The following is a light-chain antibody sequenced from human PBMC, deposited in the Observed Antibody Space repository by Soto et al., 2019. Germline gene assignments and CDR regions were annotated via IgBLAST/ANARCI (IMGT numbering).Light chain of an antibody. Sequence: QSVLTQPASVSGSPGQSVTISCTGTNSDVGSFRYVSWYQQHPGKAPKLLIFEVSYRPSGVSTRFSGSKSGNTASLTISGLRTEDEADYLRSSFTSTNTQVFGTGTKVTVL. CDR1: NSDVGSFRY. V-gene: IGLV2-14*01. CDR2: EVS. J-gene: IGLJ1*01. CDR3: SSFTSTNTQV.